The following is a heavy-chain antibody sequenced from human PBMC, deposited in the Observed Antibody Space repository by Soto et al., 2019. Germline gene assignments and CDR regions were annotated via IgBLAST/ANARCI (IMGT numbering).Heavy chain of an antibody. CDR3: ARDVRGVPSGADYPYMDV. CDR1: GASVSSSS. J-gene: IGHJ6*03. D-gene: IGHD3-10*02. Sequence: QVQLQESGPGLVKPGETLSLICSVSGASVSSSSWSWVRQSPGKGLEWIGYIFYTGTTNYNPSLASRVTIPSDRSTTQFSLRLSFVTAADTAVYFCARDVRGVPSGADYPYMDVWGKGATVTVSS. CDR2: IFYTGTT. V-gene: IGHV4-59*02.